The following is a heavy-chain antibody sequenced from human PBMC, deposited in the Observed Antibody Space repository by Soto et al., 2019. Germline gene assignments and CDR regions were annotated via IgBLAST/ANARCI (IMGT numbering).Heavy chain of an antibody. CDR3: AHRAMVRGVDQKRNYYYYYMDV. Sequence: QITLKESGPTLVKPTQTLTLTCTFSGFSLSTSGVGVGWIRQPPGKALEWLALIYWDDDKRYSPSLKSRLTITQDTSKNQVVLTMTNMDPVDTATYYCAHRAMVRGVDQKRNYYYYYMDVWGKGTTVTVSS. V-gene: IGHV2-5*02. D-gene: IGHD3-10*01. J-gene: IGHJ6*03. CDR2: IYWDDDK. CDR1: GFSLSTSGVG.